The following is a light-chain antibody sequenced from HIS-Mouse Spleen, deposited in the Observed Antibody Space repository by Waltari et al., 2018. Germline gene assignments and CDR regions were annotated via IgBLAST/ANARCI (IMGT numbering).Light chain of an antibody. Sequence: PGQSINISCTGTSSDVGGYNYVSWYQQHPGKAPKLMIYDVSNRPSGVSNRFSGSKSGNTASLTISGLQAEDEADYYCSSYTSSSFNVVFGGGTKLTVL. J-gene: IGLJ2*01. V-gene: IGLV2-14*03. CDR1: SSDVGGYNY. CDR2: DVS. CDR3: SSYTSSSFNVV.